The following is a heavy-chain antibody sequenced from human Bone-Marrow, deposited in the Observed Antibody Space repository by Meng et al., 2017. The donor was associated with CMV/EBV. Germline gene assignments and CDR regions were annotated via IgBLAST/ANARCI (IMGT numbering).Heavy chain of an antibody. Sequence: QGQLQQWGAGLLRPSETLSRTCGFYGGFFSGYSWSWIRKPPGKGLEWIGEIKHSGDTNYHPFLKSRVTISLDMSKNQFSLNLRSVNAAETAVYFCARDEEGILGQWGQGTLVTVSS. D-gene: IGHD3-16*01. J-gene: IGHJ4*02. CDR1: GGFFSGYS. CDR2: IKHSGDT. CDR3: ARDEEGILGQ. V-gene: IGHV4-34*01.